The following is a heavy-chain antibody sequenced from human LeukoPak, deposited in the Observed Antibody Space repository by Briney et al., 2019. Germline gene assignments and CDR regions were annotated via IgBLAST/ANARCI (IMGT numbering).Heavy chain of an antibody. CDR1: GFTFSSYG. CDR2: IRYDGSNK. D-gene: IGHD3-10*01. CDR3: ATYGSGSYFYYYYHMDV. V-gene: IGHV3-30*02. Sequence: GGSLRLSCAASGFTFSSYGMHWVRQAPGKGLEWVAFIRYDGSNKYYADSAKGRFTISRDNSKNTLYLQMNSLRAEDTAVYYCATYGSGSYFYYYYHMDVWGKGTTVTISS. J-gene: IGHJ6*03.